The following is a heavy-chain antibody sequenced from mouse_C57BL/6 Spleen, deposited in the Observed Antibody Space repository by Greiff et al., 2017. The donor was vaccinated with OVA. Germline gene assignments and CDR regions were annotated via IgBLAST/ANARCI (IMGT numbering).Heavy chain of an antibody. CDR3: AVYYYGSREDYFDY. V-gene: IGHV1-56*01. J-gene: IGHJ2*01. CDR2: IFPGSGST. CDR1: GYTFTSHW. D-gene: IGHD1-1*01. Sequence: QVQLQQSGPELVRPGASVKISCKAPGYTFTSHWMQWVRQRPGQGLEWIGEIFPGSGSTYYNEKFKGKATLTVDTSSSTAYMQLSSLTSEDSAVYFCAVYYYGSREDYFDYWGQGTTLTVSS.